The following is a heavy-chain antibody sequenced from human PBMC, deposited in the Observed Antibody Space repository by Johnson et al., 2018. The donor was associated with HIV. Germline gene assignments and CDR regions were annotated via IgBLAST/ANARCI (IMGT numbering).Heavy chain of an antibody. CDR2: ISWNSGSI. Sequence: VQLVESGGGLVQPGRSLRLSCAASGFTFDDYAMHWVRQAPGKGLEWVSGISWNSGSIGYADSVKGRFTISRDNAKNSLYLQMSSLRAEDTALYYCAKDERYYDSSGGDVFDIWGQGTMVTVSS. CDR1: GFTFDDYA. V-gene: IGHV3-9*01. D-gene: IGHD3-22*01. J-gene: IGHJ3*02. CDR3: AKDERYYDSSGGDVFDI.